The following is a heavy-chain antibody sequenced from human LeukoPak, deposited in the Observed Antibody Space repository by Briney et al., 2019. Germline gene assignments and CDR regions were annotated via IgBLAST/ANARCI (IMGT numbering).Heavy chain of an antibody. CDR3: AKGDEYSSSSFDY. CDR1: GFTFSSYA. Sequence: GGSLRLSCAASGFTFSSYAMSWVRQAPGKGLEWVSGISWNSGSIGYADSVKGRFTISRDNAKNSLYLQMNSLRAEDTALYYCAKGDEYSSSSFDYWGQGTLVTVSS. J-gene: IGHJ4*02. D-gene: IGHD6-6*01. V-gene: IGHV3-9*01. CDR2: ISWNSGSI.